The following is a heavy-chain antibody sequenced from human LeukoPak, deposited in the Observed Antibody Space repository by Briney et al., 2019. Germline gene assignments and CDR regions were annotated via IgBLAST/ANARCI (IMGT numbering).Heavy chain of an antibody. CDR3: ARENLGFGDLSKYYFDY. CDR1: GGSISSSSYY. D-gene: IGHD3-10*01. J-gene: IGHJ4*02. V-gene: IGHV4-39*07. Sequence: IPSETLSLTCTVSGGSISSSSYYWGWIRQPPGKGLEWIGSIYHSGSTYYNPSLKSRVTISLDTSKNQFSLRLTSVTAADTAVYYCARENLGFGDLSKYYFDYWGLGTLVTVSS. CDR2: IYHSGST.